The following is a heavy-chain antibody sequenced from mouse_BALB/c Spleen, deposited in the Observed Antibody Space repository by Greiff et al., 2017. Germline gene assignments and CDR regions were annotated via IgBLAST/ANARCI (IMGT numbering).Heavy chain of an antibody. J-gene: IGHJ3*01. CDR3: ATMITPAWFAY. V-gene: IGHV5-6-5*01. CDR1: GFTFSSYA. D-gene: IGHD2-4*01. CDR2: ISSGGST. Sequence: EVKLMESGGGLVKPGGSLKLSCAASGFTFSSYAMSWVRQTPEKRLEWVASISSGGSTYYPDSVKGRFTISRDNARNILYLQMSSLRSEDTAMYYCATMITPAWFAYWGQGTLVTVSA.